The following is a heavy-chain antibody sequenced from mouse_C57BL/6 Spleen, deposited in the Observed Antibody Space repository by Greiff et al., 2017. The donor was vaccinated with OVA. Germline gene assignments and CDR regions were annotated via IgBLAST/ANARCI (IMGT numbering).Heavy chain of an antibody. V-gene: IGHV1-82*01. CDR2: IYPGDGDT. CDR3: ARVAYDYDEDWFAY. J-gene: IGHJ3*01. CDR1: GYAFSSSW. D-gene: IGHD2-4*01. Sequence: LVESGPELVKPGASVKISCKASGYAFSSSWMNWVKQRPGKGLEWIGRIYPGDGDTNYNGKFKGKATLTAAKSSSTAYMQLSSLTSEDSAVYFCARVAYDYDEDWFAYWGQGTLVTVSA.